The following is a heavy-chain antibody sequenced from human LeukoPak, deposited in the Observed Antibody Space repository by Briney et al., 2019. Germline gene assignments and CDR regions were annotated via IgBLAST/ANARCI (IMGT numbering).Heavy chain of an antibody. Sequence: PGGSLRLSCAASGFTFSSYGMHWVRQAPGKGLEWVAFIRYDGSNKYYADSVKGRFTISRDNSKNTLYLQMNSPRAEDTAVYYCAKALYYYGSGSYYNRPFDYWGQGTLVTVSS. D-gene: IGHD3-10*01. CDR1: GFTFSSYG. CDR2: IRYDGSNK. V-gene: IGHV3-30*02. J-gene: IGHJ4*02. CDR3: AKALYYYGSGSYYNRPFDY.